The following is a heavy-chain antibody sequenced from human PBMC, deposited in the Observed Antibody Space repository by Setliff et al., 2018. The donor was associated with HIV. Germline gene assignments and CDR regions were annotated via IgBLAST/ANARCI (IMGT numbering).Heavy chain of an antibody. J-gene: IGHJ4*02. Sequence: GGSLRLSCAASGFTFSSYAMSWVRQTPEKGLEWVSSISSGSTYIYYADSVRGRFTISRDNAKNSLFLQMNSLRAEDTAVYYCARTEEWWRPFDYWGQGTLVTVSS. V-gene: IGHV3-21*01. CDR2: ISSGSTYI. CDR1: GFTFSSYA. CDR3: ARTEEWWRPFDY. D-gene: IGHD2-8*01.